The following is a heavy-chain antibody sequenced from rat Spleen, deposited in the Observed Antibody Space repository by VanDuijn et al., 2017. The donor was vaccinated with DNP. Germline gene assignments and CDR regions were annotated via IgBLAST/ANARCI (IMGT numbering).Heavy chain of an antibody. CDR1: GFTFRNYY. J-gene: IGHJ4*01. D-gene: IGHD1-2*01. CDR2: ITNSGGST. V-gene: IGHV5-25*01. CDR3: ATQSYYSPYVKDA. Sequence: EVQLVESGGGLVQPGRSMKLSCAASGFTFRNYYMAWVRQAPTKGLEWVASITNSGGSTYYRDSVKGRFTISRDNAKSTLYLQMDSLRSEDTATYYCATQSYYSPYVKDAWGQGASVTVSS.